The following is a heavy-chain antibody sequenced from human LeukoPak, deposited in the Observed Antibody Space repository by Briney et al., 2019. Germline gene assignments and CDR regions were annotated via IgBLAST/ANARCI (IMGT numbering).Heavy chain of an antibody. CDR2: MSYDGSNK. Sequence: AVSLRFSCAAPGFTCSSKGMHRVRHAPGKGLKWLAVMSYDGSNKYYADSVKGRFTISRDNSKNTLYLQMTSLRAEDTAVYYCAKDRSRSWSFNYWGQGTLVTVSS. CDR1: GFTCSSKG. CDR3: AKDRSRSWSFNY. J-gene: IGHJ4*02. D-gene: IGHD6-13*01. V-gene: IGHV3-30*18.